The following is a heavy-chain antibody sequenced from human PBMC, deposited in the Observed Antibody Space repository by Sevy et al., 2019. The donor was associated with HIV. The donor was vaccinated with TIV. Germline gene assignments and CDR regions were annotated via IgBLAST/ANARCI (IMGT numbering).Heavy chain of an antibody. V-gene: IGHV4-39*01. CDR3: EGPKLTYTNGWHYFDY. D-gene: IGHD6-19*01. CDR2: INYSGST. CDR1: GASISSSGYY. J-gene: IGHJ4*02. Sequence: SETLSLTCTVSGASISSSGYYWGWIRQPPGKGLEWIASINYSGSTFYNPSLKSRVTISADTSKNQFSLRLSSVTAADSSIYYCEGPKLTYTNGWHYFDYWGQGTVVTVSS.